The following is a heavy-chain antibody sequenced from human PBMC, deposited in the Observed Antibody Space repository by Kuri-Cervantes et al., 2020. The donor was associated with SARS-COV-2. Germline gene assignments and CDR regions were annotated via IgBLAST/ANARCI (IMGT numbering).Heavy chain of an antibody. D-gene: IGHD3-10*01. CDR2: ISGSGGST. CDR1: GFTFSSYA. CDR3: ARAHGSGSFYHYFYYYMDV. V-gene: IGHV3-23*01. J-gene: IGHJ6*03. Sequence: LSLTCAASGFTFSSYAMSWVRQAPGKGLEWVSAISGSGGSTYYADSVKGRFTISRDNAKSSLFLEMNRLRVEDTAVHYCARAHGSGSFYHYFYYYMDVWGKGTTVTVSS.